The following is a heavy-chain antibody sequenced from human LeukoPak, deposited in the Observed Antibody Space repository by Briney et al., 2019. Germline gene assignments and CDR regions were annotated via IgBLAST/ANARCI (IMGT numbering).Heavy chain of an antibody. V-gene: IGHV4-39*01. CDR1: GGSISSSSYY. CDR2: IYYSGST. D-gene: IGHD3-22*01. J-gene: IGHJ4*02. Sequence: SETLSLTCTVSGGSISSSSYYWGWIRQPPGKGLEWIGSIYYSGSTYYNPSLKSRVTISVDTSKNQFSLKLSSVTAADTAVYYCARLGDYYDSSGYSVFPFDYWGQGTLVTVSS. CDR3: ARLGDYYDSSGYSVFPFDY.